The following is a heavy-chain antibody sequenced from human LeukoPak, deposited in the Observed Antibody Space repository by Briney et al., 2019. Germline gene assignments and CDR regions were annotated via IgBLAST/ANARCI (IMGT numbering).Heavy chain of an antibody. V-gene: IGHV4-34*01. Sequence: SETLSLTCAVYGGSFSGYYWSWIRQPPGKGLEWIGEINHSGSTNYNPSLKSRVTISVDTSKNQFSLKLSSVTAADTAVYFCASLSGWRLNYWGQGTLVTVSS. CDR1: GGSFSGYY. CDR2: INHSGST. CDR3: ASLSGWRLNY. D-gene: IGHD6-19*01. J-gene: IGHJ4*02.